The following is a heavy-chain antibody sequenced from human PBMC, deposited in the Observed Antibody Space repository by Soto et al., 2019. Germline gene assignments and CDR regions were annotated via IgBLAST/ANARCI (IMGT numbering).Heavy chain of an antibody. CDR2: IIPIFGTA. Sequence: GASVKVSCKASGGTFSSYAISWGRQAPGQGLEWMGGIIPIFGTANYAQKFQGRVTITADESTSTAYMELSSLRSEDTAVYYCSREGSCSGTRCYAPYWSKGTLVIVSS. V-gene: IGHV1-69*13. D-gene: IGHD2-2*01. J-gene: IGHJ4*02. CDR3: SREGSCSGTRCYAPY. CDR1: GGTFSSYA.